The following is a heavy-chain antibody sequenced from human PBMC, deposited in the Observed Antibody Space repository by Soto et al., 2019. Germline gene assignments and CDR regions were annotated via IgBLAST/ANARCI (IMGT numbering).Heavy chain of an antibody. V-gene: IGHV4-30-2*01. D-gene: IGHD4-17*01. CDR3: ARDTRDYGEDTDDFDY. CDR2: IYHSGST. CDR1: GGSISSGGYS. Sequence: SETLSLTCTVSGGSISSGGYSWSWIRQPPGKGLEWIGYIYHSGSTYYNPSLKSRVTISVDRSKNQFSLKLSSVTAADTAVYYCARDTRDYGEDTDDFDYWGQGTLVTVSS. J-gene: IGHJ4*02.